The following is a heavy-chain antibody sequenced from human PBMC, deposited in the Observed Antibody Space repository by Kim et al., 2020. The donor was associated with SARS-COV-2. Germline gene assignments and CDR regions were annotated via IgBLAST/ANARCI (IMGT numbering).Heavy chain of an antibody. CDR2: INAGNGNT. CDR1: GYTFTSYA. V-gene: IGHV1-3*01. CDR3: ARDQGITMVRGVIYYFDY. J-gene: IGHJ4*02. Sequence: ASVKVSCKASGYTFTSYAMHWVRQAPGQRLEWMGWINAGNGNTKYSQKFQGRVTITRDTSASTAYMELSSLRSEDTAVYYCARDQGITMVRGVIYYFDYWGQGTLVTVSS. D-gene: IGHD3-10*01.